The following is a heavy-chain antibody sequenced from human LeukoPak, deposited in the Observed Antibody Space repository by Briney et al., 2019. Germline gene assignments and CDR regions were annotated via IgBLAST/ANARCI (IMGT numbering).Heavy chain of an antibody. V-gene: IGHV3-53*01. D-gene: IGHD1-26*01. Sequence: GGSLRLSCAASGFTVGGTYMSWVRRAPGKGLEWVSVIYSGGKTYYADSVKGRFTISRDNSKNTLYLQMNSLRAEDTAVYYCAKKGATTGDFDYWGQGTLVTVSS. CDR1: GFTVGGTY. CDR2: IYSGGKT. CDR3: AKKGATTGDFDY. J-gene: IGHJ4*02.